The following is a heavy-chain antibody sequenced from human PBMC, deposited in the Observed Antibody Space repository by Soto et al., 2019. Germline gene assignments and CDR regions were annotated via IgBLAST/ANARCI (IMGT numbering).Heavy chain of an antibody. CDR2: INAGNGNT. V-gene: IGHV1-3*01. J-gene: IGHJ5*02. CDR3: ARGNTMLRVVMIDDNWFDP. D-gene: IGHD3-3*01. Sequence: ASVKVSCKASGYTFTSYAMHWVRQAPGQRLEWMGWINAGNGNTKYSQKFQGRVTITRDTSASTAYMELSSLRSEDTAVYYCARGNTMLRVVMIDDNWFDPWGQGTMVTVSS. CDR1: GYTFTSYA.